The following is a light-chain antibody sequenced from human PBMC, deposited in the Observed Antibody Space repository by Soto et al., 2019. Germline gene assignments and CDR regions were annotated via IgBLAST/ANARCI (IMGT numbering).Light chain of an antibody. CDR2: DAS. CDR3: QQRSNWPSIT. CDR1: QSVSSY. J-gene: IGKJ5*01. V-gene: IGKV3-11*01. Sequence: EILFTQSPATLSLSPGERATLSCRASQSVSSYLAWYQQRPGQAPTLLIYDASHRANGIPARFSGSGSETDFTLTISSLEPEDFAVYYCQQRSNWPSITFGQGTRLEIK.